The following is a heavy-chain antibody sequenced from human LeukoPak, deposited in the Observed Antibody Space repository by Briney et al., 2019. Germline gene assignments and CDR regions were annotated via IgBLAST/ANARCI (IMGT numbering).Heavy chain of an antibody. V-gene: IGHV4-39*01. CDR2: IYYSGST. CDR3: ARLGEYCSGGSCYYWFDP. D-gene: IGHD2-15*01. Sequence: PSEILSLTCTVSGGSISSSSYYWGWIRQPPGKGLEWIGSIYYSGSTYYNPSLKSRVTISVDTSKNQFSLKLSSVTAADTAVYYCARLGEYCSGGSCYYWFDPWGQGTLVTVSS. CDR1: GGSISSSSYY. J-gene: IGHJ5*02.